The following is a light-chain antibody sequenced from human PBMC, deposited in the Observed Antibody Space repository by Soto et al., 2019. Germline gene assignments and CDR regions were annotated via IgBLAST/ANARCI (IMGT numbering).Light chain of an antibody. V-gene: IGKV1-39*01. CDR2: AAS. CDR3: QQSYSTPFT. CDR1: QSISSS. Sequence: DIQMTQSPSSLSASVGDRVTITCRASQSISSSLNWYQHRPGNAPKLLIYAASTLEYGFPIRFSGSGSGTDFTLTIGSLQPEDSATYYCQQSYSTPFTFGQGTRLEIK. J-gene: IGKJ5*01.